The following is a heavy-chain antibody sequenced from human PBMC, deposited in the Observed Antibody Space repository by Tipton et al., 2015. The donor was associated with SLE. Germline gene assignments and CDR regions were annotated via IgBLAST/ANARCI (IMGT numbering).Heavy chain of an antibody. CDR3: ARDSFTGDFAFDI. CDR1: SYSISSGYY. J-gene: IGHJ3*02. V-gene: IGHV4-38-2*02. Sequence: TLSLTCAVSSYSISSGYYWGWIRQPPGKGLEWIGSIYHSGSTYYNPSLKSRVTISVDTSKNQFSLKLSSVTAADTAVYYCARDSFTGDFAFDIWGQGTMVTVSS. CDR2: IYHSGST. D-gene: IGHD3-16*01.